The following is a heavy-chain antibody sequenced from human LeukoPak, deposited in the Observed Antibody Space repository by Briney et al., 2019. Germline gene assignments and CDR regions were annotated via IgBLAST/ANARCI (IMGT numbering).Heavy chain of an antibody. CDR2: IIPILGIA. CDR1: GGTFSSYA. Sequence: ASVKVSCKASGGTFSSYAISWVRQAPGQGLEWMGRIIPILGIANYAQKFQGRVTITADKSTSTAYMELSSLRSEDTAVYYCARDPQTGRGVIPTSFDYWGQGTLVTVSS. J-gene: IGHJ4*02. V-gene: IGHV1-69*04. D-gene: IGHD3-10*01. CDR3: ARDPQTGRGVIPTSFDY.